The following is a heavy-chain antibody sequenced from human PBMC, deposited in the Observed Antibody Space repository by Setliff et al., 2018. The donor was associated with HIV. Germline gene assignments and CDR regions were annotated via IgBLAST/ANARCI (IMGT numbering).Heavy chain of an antibody. D-gene: IGHD2-15*01. CDR2: IHPVDSDT. Sequence: GESLKISCRGSGYSFTSNWIGWVRQMPGKGLEWMGIIHPVDSDTRYSPSFQGQVTISADKSISTAYLQWSGLKASDTAMYYCARQTLGYCSGGSCYGGAFDIWGQGTMVTVSS. CDR1: GYSFTSNW. CDR3: ARQTLGYCSGGSCYGGAFDI. J-gene: IGHJ3*02. V-gene: IGHV5-51*01.